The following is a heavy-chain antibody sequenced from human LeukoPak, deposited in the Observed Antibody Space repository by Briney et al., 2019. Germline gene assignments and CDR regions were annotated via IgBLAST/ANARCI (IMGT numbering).Heavy chain of an antibody. J-gene: IGHJ4*02. D-gene: IGHD3-10*01. V-gene: IGHV4-59*01. Sequence: SETLSLTCTVSGGSISSYYWSWIRQPPGKGLEWIGYIYYSGSTNYNPSLKSRVTISVDTSKNQFSLKLSSVTAADTAVYYCARAAWGVHIDYWGQGTLVTVSS. CDR2: IYYSGST. CDR3: ARAAWGVHIDY. CDR1: GGSISSYY.